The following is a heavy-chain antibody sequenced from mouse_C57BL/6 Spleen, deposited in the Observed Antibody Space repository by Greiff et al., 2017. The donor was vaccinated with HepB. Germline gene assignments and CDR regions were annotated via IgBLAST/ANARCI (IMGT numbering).Heavy chain of an antibody. D-gene: IGHD2-4*01. V-gene: IGHV5-17*01. CDR2: ISSGSSTI. CDR3: ARPYDYVLFAY. Sequence: EVHLVESGGGLVKPGGSLKLSCAASGFTFSDYGMHWVRQAPEKGLEWVAYISSGSSTIYYADTVKGRFTISRDNAKNTLFLQMTSLRSEDTAMYYCARPYDYVLFAYWGQGTLVTVSA. J-gene: IGHJ3*01. CDR1: GFTFSDYG.